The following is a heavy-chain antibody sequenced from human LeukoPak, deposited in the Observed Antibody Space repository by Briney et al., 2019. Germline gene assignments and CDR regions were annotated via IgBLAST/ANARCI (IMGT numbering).Heavy chain of an antibody. V-gene: IGHV3-23*01. Sequence: GGSLRLSCAASGFTFSNYDMHWVRQTPGKGLEWVATIGTSGANTYHADSVKGRFTISRDNSKSTLYLQMNSLRAEDTAVYHCAKKSGDHFHFDFWGQGTLVTVSS. CDR2: IGTSGANT. CDR3: AKKSGDHFHFDF. D-gene: IGHD2-21*01. CDR1: GFTFSNYD. J-gene: IGHJ4*02.